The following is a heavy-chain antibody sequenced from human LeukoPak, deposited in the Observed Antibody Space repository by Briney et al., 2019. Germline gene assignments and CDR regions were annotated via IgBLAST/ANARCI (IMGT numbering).Heavy chain of an antibody. CDR2: IKQDGSEK. D-gene: IGHD5-18*01. J-gene: IGHJ4*02. CDR1: GFTFSSYW. CDR3: ARDSSGYSYDC. Sequence: GGSLRLSCAASGFTFSSYWISWVRQAPGKGLEWVANIKQDGSEKYYVDSVKGRFTISRDNAKNSLYLQMNSLRAEDTAVYYCARDSSGYSYDCWGQGTMVTVSS. V-gene: IGHV3-7*01.